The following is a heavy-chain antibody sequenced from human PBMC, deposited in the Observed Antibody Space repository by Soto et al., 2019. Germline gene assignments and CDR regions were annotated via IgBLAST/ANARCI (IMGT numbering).Heavy chain of an antibody. D-gene: IGHD1-7*01. CDR2: INAGNGNT. J-gene: IGHJ6*02. Sequence: ASVKVSCKASGYTFTSYAMHWVRQAPGQRLEWMGWINAGNGNTKYSQKFQGRVTITRDTSASTAYMELSSLRSEDTAVYYCASWNWNFDYYYYYGMDVWGQGTTDTVSS. V-gene: IGHV1-3*01. CDR1: GYTFTSYA. CDR3: ASWNWNFDYYYYYGMDV.